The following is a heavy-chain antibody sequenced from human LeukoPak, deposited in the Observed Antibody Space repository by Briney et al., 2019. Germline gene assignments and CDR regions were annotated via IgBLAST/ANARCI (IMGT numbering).Heavy chain of an antibody. Sequence: SETLSLTCTVSGVSISSSGYYWGWIRQPPGKGLEWIGSIYHSGGTYYNPSLKSRVTISVDTSKNQFSLKLSSVTAADTAVYYCASAGSIYYDSSGYYFLALNFDYWGQGTLVTVSS. V-gene: IGHV4-39*07. CDR1: GVSISSSGYY. D-gene: IGHD3-22*01. CDR2: IYHSGGT. CDR3: ASAGSIYYDSSGYYFLALNFDY. J-gene: IGHJ4*02.